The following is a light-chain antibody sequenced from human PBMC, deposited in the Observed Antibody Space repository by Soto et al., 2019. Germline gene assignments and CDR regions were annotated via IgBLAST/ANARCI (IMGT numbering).Light chain of an antibody. V-gene: IGKV3-20*01. CDR2: SAS. CDR1: QSVASSY. J-gene: IGKJ1*01. Sequence: ENGLTQSPGTLSLSPGERVTLSCRASQSVASSYLAWYQQKPGQAPRLLIYSASSRATGIPDRFSGSGSGTDFTLTISRLEPEDFAVYYCQQYGSSPWTVGQGTKVEIK. CDR3: QQYGSSPWT.